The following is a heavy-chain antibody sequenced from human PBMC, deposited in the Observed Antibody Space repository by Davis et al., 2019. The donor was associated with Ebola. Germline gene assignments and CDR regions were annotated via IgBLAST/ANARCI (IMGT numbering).Heavy chain of an antibody. J-gene: IGHJ4*02. CDR2: IIPIFDTP. CDR3: ARDFDGGNYHFDY. D-gene: IGHD3-9*01. V-gene: IGHV1-69*13. Sequence: SVKVSCKTSGGSFSSHPISWVRQAPTQGLEWMGGIIPIFDTPHYAQKFQGRITITADASTSTAYMELSSLRSEDTATYFCARDFDGGNYHFDYWGPGTPVTVSS. CDR1: GGSFSSHP.